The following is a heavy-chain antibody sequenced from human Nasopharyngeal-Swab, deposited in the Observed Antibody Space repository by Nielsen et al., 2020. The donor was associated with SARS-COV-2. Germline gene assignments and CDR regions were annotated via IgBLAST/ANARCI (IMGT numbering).Heavy chain of an antibody. CDR2: VRSKGNNDAT. CDR1: GFTFSDSA. CDR3: TPGGGGCYSGRDY. D-gene: IGHD2-15*01. J-gene: IGHJ4*02. V-gene: IGHV3-73*01. Sequence: GESLKISCAASGFTFSDSAIHWVRQASGKGLEWVGRVRSKGNNDATAYSASVKGRFIIFRDDPTNTAYLQMNRLKTEDTAMYYCTPGGGGCYSGRDYWGQGTLVTVSS.